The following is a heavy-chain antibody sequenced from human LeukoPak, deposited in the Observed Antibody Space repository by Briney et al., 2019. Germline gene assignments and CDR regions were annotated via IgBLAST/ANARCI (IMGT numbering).Heavy chain of an antibody. CDR2: IYYSGST. Sequence: SETLSLTCTVSGGSISSYYWSWIRQPPGKGLEWIGYIYYSGSTNYNPSLKSRVTISVDTSKNQFSLKLSSVTAADTAVYYCARHYARGWHYFDYWGQGTLVTVSS. J-gene: IGHJ4*02. D-gene: IGHD6-19*01. CDR1: GGSISSYY. V-gene: IGHV4-59*08. CDR3: ARHYARGWHYFDY.